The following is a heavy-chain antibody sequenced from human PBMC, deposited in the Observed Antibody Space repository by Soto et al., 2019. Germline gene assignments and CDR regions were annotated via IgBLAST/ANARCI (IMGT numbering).Heavy chain of an antibody. CDR3: ARGCSSLAGDGFDI. Sequence: PGDSLKISCKGSGYNFNNYWIGWVRQMPGKGLEWMGIIDPSDSDTRYSPSFQGQVTMSADKSMTTAYLQWSSLKASDNAMYYCARGCSSLAGDGFDIWGQGTLVTV. J-gene: IGHJ3*02. V-gene: IGHV5-51*01. CDR2: IDPSDSDT. CDR1: GYNFNNYW. D-gene: IGHD6-13*01.